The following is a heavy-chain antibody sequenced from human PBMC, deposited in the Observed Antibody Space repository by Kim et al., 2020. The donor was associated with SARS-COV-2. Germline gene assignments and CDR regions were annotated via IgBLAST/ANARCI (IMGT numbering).Heavy chain of an antibody. V-gene: IGHV3-7*01. CDR3: AREKLVLDY. D-gene: IGHD6-13*01. Sequence: EKYYVDSVKGRFTISRDNAKNSLYLQMNSLRAEDTAVYYCAREKLVLDYWGQGTLVTVSS. J-gene: IGHJ4*02. CDR2: EK.